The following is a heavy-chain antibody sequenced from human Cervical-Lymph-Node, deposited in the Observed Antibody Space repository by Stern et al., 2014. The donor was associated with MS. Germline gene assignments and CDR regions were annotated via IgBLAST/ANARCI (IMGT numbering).Heavy chain of an antibody. J-gene: IGHJ1*01. V-gene: IGHV5-51*03. Sequence: EVQLVESGVEVKKLGESLKISCQASGYSFISYWIGWVRQMPGKGPEWMAIIYPGDSDTRYSPSFHGQVPISVDKSINTAYLQWSSLKASDTAMYYCVRGGSGQLVGYFQHWGQGPLVTVSS. CDR2: IYPGDSDT. CDR3: VRGGSGQLVGYFQH. CDR1: GYSFISYW. D-gene: IGHD6-6*01.